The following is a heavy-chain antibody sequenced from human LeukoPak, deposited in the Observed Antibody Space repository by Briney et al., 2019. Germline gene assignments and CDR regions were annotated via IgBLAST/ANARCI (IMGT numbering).Heavy chain of an antibody. J-gene: IGHJ4*02. V-gene: IGHV4-39*01. CDR3: ARRHSSSWSTFDY. D-gene: IGHD6-13*01. Sequence: PSETLSLTCTVSGGSISSSSYCWGWIRHPPWKGLEWIGSIYYSGNTYYNPSLKSRVTISVDTSKNQFSLKLSSVTAADTAVYYCARRHSSSWSTFDYWGQGTLVTVSS. CDR2: IYYSGNT. CDR1: GGSISSSSYC.